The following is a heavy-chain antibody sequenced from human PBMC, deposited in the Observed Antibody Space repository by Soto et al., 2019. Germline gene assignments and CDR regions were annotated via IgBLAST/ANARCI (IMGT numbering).Heavy chain of an antibody. CDR2: INPSGGST. V-gene: IGHV1-46*01. CDR1: GYTFTSYY. CDR3: ARGRYYDSSGYYGASYGMDV. J-gene: IGHJ6*02. Sequence: ASVKVSCKASGYTFTSYYMHWVRQAPGQGLEWMGIINPSGGSTSYAQKFQGRVTMTRDTSTSTVYMELSSLRSEDTAVYYCARGRYYDSSGYYGASYGMDVWGQGTTVTVSS. D-gene: IGHD3-22*01.